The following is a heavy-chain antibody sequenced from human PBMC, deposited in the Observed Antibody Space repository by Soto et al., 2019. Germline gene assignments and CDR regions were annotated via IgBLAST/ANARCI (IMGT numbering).Heavy chain of an antibody. D-gene: IGHD5-18*01. CDR3: ARDHPHSYGVYYFDY. Sequence: KPSETLSLTCTVSGGSISNYYWNWIRQSPGKGLEWIGYIYSSGSTHYNPSLQNRVTISIDTSKNQVSLKVNSVTAADTAVYYCARDHPHSYGVYYFDYWGQGTPVTVS. CDR1: GGSISNYY. CDR2: IYSSGST. V-gene: IGHV4-59*01. J-gene: IGHJ4*02.